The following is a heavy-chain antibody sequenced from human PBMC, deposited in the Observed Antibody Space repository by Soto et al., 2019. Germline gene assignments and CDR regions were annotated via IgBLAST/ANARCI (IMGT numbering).Heavy chain of an antibody. CDR1: GGTFNSYA. D-gene: IGHD3-3*01. J-gene: IGHJ4*02. V-gene: IGHV1-69*01. CDR3: ASGEGRHLLDS. CDR2: LIPAVGIP. Sequence: QVQLLQSGAEVKKPGSSVRVSCKASGGTFNSYAFSWVRHAPGQGLEWMGGLIPAVGIPNYAQKFQGRVTLSADASTGTAYMELRGLRSEDSAVYYCASGEGRHLLDSWGQGTRVTVSS.